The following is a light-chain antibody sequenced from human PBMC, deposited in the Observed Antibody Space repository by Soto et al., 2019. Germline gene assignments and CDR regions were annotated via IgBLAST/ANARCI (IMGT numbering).Light chain of an antibody. Sequence: EIVLTQSPGILSLSPGDGATLSCRASQSVSSNYLAWYQQNPGQAPRLLIYGTSTRASGIPDRFSGSGSGTDFTLTITRLEPEDFAVYFCQQYGVSPGTFGGGTKVDIK. V-gene: IGKV3-20*01. CDR3: QQYGVSPGT. J-gene: IGKJ4*01. CDR2: GTS. CDR1: QSVSSNY.